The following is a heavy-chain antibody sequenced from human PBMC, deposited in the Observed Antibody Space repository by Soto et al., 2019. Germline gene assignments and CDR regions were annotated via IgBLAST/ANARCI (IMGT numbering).Heavy chain of an antibody. CDR1: GFTFSNYG. CDR3: ARRGVGNSWNLDY. V-gene: IGHV3-33*01. J-gene: IGHJ4*02. D-gene: IGHD3-10*01. Sequence: QVQLVESGGGVVQPGRSLRLSCAASGFTFSNYGMHWVRQAPGKGLEWVAVIWYDGNEKYYVDSVEGRFTISRDNSKNTLYLQMNSLRAEDTAVYYCARRGVGNSWNLDYWGQGTLVTVSS. CDR2: IWYDGNEK.